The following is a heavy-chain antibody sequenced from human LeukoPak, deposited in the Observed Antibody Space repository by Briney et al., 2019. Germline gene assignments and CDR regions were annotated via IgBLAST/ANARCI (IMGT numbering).Heavy chain of an antibody. CDR3: ARDQIAVAGTFDY. V-gene: IGHV3-33*01. Sequence: GGSLRLSCAASGFTFSSYGMHWVRQAPGKGLEWVAVIWYDGSNKYYADSVKGRFTISRDNSKDTLYLQMNSLRAEDTAVYYCARDQIAVAGTFDYWGQGTLVTVSS. CDR1: GFTFSSYG. D-gene: IGHD6-19*01. J-gene: IGHJ4*02. CDR2: IWYDGSNK.